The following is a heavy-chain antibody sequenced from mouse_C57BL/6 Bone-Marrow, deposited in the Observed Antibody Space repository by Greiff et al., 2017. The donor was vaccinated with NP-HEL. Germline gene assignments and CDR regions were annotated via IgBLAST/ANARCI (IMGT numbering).Heavy chain of an antibody. J-gene: IGHJ3*01. CDR2: IDPSDSYT. CDR1: GYTFTSYW. V-gene: IGHV1-59*01. CDR3: ARGPGPFAY. Sequence: VKLQQPGAELVRPGTSVKLSCKASGYTFTSYWMHWVKQRPGQGLEWIGVIDPSDSYTNYNQKFKGKATLTVDTSSSTAYMQLSSLTSEDSAVCYCARGPGPFAYWGQGTLVTVSA.